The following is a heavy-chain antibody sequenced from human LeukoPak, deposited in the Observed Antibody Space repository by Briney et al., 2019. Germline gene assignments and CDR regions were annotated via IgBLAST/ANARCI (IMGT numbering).Heavy chain of an antibody. Sequence: GGSLRLSCAASGFTFSDYYMTWIRQAPGKGLEWVSCISSSGSTIFYADSVKGRFTISRDNAKSSLFLQMNSLRTEDTAVYYCARVNRVTAIQELDYWGQGTLVTVSS. D-gene: IGHD2-21*02. J-gene: IGHJ4*02. CDR3: ARVNRVTAIQELDY. CDR2: ISSSGSTI. CDR1: GFTFSDYY. V-gene: IGHV3-11*01.